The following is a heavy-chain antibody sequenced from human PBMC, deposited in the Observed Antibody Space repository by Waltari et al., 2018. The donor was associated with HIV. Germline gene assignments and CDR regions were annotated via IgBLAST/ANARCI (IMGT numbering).Heavy chain of an antibody. V-gene: IGHV4-34*01. CDR2: INHSGST. CDR3: ARGCSSSSSGGDWFDP. CDR1: GGSFSGYY. J-gene: IGHJ5*02. Sequence: QVQLQQWGAGLLKPSETLSLTCAVYGGSFSGYYWSWIRQPPGKGLEWIGEINHSGSTNYNPSLKSRVTISVDTSKNQFSLKLSSVTAADTAVYYCARGCSSSSSGGDWFDPWGQGTLVTVSS. D-gene: IGHD6-6*01.